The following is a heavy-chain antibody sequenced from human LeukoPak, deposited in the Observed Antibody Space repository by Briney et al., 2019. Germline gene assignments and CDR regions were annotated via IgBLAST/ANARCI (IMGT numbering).Heavy chain of an antibody. CDR1: GGSFSGYY. Sequence: SETLSLTCAVYGGSFSGYYWSWIRQPPGKGLEWIGEINHSGSTNYNPSLKSRVTISVDTSKNQFSLKLSSVTAADMAVYYCASDDSSGYTTFDYWGQGTLVTVSS. D-gene: IGHD3-22*01. V-gene: IGHV4-34*01. CDR2: INHSGST. CDR3: ASDDSSGYTTFDY. J-gene: IGHJ4*02.